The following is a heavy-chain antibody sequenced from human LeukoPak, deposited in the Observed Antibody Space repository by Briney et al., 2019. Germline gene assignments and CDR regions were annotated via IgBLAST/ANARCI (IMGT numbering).Heavy chain of an antibody. CDR2: IKSKTDGGTT. Sequence: GGSLRLSCAASGFTFSNAWMSWVHQAPGKGLEWVGRIKSKTDGGTTDYAAPVKGRFTISRDDSKNTLYLQMNSLKTEDTAVYYCTIQYYDILTGYSNWGQGTLVTVSS. CDR3: TIQYYDILTGYSN. V-gene: IGHV3-15*01. D-gene: IGHD3-9*01. J-gene: IGHJ4*02. CDR1: GFTFSNAW.